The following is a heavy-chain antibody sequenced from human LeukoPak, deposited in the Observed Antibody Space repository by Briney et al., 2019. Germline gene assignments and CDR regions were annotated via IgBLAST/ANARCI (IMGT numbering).Heavy chain of an antibody. CDR1: GYTFTGYY. CDR3: ARDLDMITFGGVDP. V-gene: IGHV1-2*02. CDR2: INPNSGGT. J-gene: IGHJ5*02. D-gene: IGHD3-16*01. Sequence: ASVKVSCKASGYTFTGYYIHWVRQAPGQGLEWMAWINPNSGGTNYAQKFQGRVTMTRDTSISTAYMELSRLRSDDTAVYYCARDLDMITFGGVDPWGQGTLVTVSS.